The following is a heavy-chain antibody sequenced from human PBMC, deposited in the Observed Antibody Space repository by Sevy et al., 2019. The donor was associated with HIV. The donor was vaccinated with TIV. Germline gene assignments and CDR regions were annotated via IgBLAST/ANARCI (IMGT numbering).Heavy chain of an antibody. J-gene: IGHJ4*02. V-gene: IGHV3-21*01. CDR1: GFTFSSYS. CDR2: ISSSSSYI. CDR3: ARDRRRFGELYVDY. Sequence: GGSLRLSCAASGFTFSSYSMNWVRQAPGKGLEWVSSISSSSSYIYYADSVKGRFTLSRDNAKNSLYLQMNSLRAEDTAVYYCARDRRRFGELYVDYWGQGTLVTVSS. D-gene: IGHD3-10*01.